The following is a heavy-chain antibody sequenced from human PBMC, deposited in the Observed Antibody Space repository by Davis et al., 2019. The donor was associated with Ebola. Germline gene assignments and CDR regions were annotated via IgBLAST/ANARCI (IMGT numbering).Heavy chain of an antibody. Sequence: PGGSLRLSCAASGFTFSSYWMSWVRQAPGKELEWVANIKQDGSEKYYVDSVKGRFTISRDNAKNSLYLQMNSLRAEDTAVYYCARVGGVVTAIPHYFDYWGQGTLVTVSS. D-gene: IGHD2-21*02. CDR3: ARVGGVVTAIPHYFDY. CDR2: IKQDGSEK. V-gene: IGHV3-7*03. J-gene: IGHJ4*02. CDR1: GFTFSSYW.